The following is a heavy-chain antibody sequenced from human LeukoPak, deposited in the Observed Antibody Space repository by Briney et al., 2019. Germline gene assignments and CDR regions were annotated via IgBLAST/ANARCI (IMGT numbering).Heavy chain of an antibody. V-gene: IGHV1-2*02. Sequence: GASVKVSCKASGYTFTDYYMHWVRQAPGQGLEWMGWINPNSGGTNYAQRFQGRVTMTRDTSISTAYMELSRLRSDDTAVYYCARVCGDHYGSGVIDYWGQGTLVTVSS. D-gene: IGHD3-10*01. J-gene: IGHJ4*02. CDR1: GYTFTDYY. CDR3: ARVCGDHYGSGVIDY. CDR2: INPNSGGT.